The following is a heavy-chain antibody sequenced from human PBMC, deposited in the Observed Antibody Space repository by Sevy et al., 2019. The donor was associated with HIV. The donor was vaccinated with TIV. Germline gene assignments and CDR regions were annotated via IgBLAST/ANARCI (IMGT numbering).Heavy chain of an antibody. CDR3: ARDRHVIAATESYYFFYGMDV. CDR1: GYTFTDYY. CDR2: INPNSGDS. D-gene: IGHD6-13*01. J-gene: IGHJ6*02. Sequence: ASVKVSCKASGYTFTDYYIHWVRQAPGQGLEWMGRINPNSGDSNSAQTFQGRVAMPRDTSTSPAYMELSRLRSDDTAVYYCARDRHVIAATESYYFFYGMDVWGQGTTVTVSS. V-gene: IGHV1-2*06.